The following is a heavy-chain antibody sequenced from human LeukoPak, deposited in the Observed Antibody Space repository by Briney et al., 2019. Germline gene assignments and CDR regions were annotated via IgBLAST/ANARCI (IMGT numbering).Heavy chain of an antibody. D-gene: IGHD2-21*02. V-gene: IGHV3-30-3*01. CDR3: ARGFVLGAAKNYFDY. CDR1: GFTFSNYA. J-gene: IGHJ4*02. CDR2: ISYDGTNK. Sequence: GGSLRLSCSASGFTFSNYALHWVRQAPGKGLEWVAVISYDGTNKYYADSVKGRFTISRDNSKNTLSLQMNSLRAEDTALYYCARGFVLGAAKNYFDYWGQGALVTVSS.